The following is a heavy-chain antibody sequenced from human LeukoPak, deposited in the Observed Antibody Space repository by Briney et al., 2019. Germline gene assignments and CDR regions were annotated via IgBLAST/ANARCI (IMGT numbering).Heavy chain of an antibody. V-gene: IGHV4-61*02. Sequence: SETLSLTCTVSGYSISSGYYWGWIRQPAGKGLEWIGRIYTSGSTNYNPSLKSRVTISVDTSKNQFSLKLSSVTAADTAVYYCARSTYYDFWSGYYDYWGQGTLVTVSS. J-gene: IGHJ4*02. D-gene: IGHD3-3*01. CDR2: IYTSGST. CDR1: GYSISSGYY. CDR3: ARSTYYDFWSGYYDY.